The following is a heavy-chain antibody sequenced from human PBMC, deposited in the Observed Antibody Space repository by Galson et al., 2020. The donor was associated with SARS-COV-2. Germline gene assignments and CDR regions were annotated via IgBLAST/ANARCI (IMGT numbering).Heavy chain of an antibody. J-gene: IGHJ6*03. CDR1: GYTFTGYY. CDR3: ARGGAASTPYYYYYMDV. CDR2: INPNSGGT. Sequence: ASVKVSCKASGYTFTGYYMHWVRQAPGQGLEWMGWINPNSGGTNYAQKFQGWVTMTRDTSISTAYMELSRLRSDDTAVYYCARGGAASTPYYYYYMDVWGKGTTVTVSS. D-gene: IGHD1-26*01. V-gene: IGHV1-2*04.